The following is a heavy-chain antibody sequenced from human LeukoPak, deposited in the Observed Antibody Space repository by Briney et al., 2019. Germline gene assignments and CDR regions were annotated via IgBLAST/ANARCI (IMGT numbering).Heavy chain of an antibody. CDR2: IYPGDSDT. V-gene: IGHV5-51*01. CDR1: GYSFTSYW. Sequence: GESLKISCKGSGYSFTSYWIGWVRQLPGKGLEWMGIIYPGDSDTRYSPSFQGQVTISADKSITTAYLQWSSLKASDSAIYYCARGTDWAPSFFDYWGQGTLVTVSS. D-gene: IGHD1-14*01. J-gene: IGHJ4*02. CDR3: ARGTDWAPSFFDY.